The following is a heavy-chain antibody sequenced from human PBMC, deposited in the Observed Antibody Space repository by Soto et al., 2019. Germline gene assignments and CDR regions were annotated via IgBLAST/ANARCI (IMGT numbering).Heavy chain of an antibody. CDR1: GFTFSSYS. V-gene: IGHV3-48*01. Sequence: GGSLRLSCAASGFTFSSYSMNWVRQAPGKGLEWVSYISSSSTIYYADSVKGRFTISRDNAKNSLYLQMNSLRAEDTAVYYCAREFMTTVTTFPKYYYYYYMDVWGKGTTVTVSS. CDR3: AREFMTTVTTFPKYYYYYYMDV. J-gene: IGHJ6*03. CDR2: ISSSSTI. D-gene: IGHD4-17*01.